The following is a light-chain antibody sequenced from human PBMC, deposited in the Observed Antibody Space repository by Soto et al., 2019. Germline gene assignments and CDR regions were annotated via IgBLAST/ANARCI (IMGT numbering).Light chain of an antibody. Sequence: EIVMTQSPATLSVSPGARATLSCRASQSIGNNLAWYQQHPGQAPRLLIYGASTTASGIPARFSGSGSGTEFTLTISSLQSEDFAVYYCLHYKDWPRWTFGQGTKVDIK. J-gene: IGKJ1*01. V-gene: IGKV3-15*01. CDR2: GAS. CDR3: LHYKDWPRWT. CDR1: QSIGNN.